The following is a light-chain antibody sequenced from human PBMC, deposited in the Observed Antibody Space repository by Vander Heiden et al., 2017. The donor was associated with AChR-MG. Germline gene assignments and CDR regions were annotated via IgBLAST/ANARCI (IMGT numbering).Light chain of an antibody. CDR3: QAWDSSTGV. CDR1: KLGDKY. V-gene: IGLV3-1*01. J-gene: IGLJ2*01. CDR2: QDS. Sequence: SYELTQPPSLSVSPGQTASITCSGDKLGDKYACWYQKKPGQSPVLVIYQDSKRPSGIPERFSGSNSGNTATLTISGTQAMDEADYYCQAWDSSTGVFGGGTKLTVL.